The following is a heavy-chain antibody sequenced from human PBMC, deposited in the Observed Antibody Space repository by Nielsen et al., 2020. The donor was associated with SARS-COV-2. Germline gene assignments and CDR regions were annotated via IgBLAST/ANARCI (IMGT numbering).Heavy chain of an antibody. V-gene: IGHV4-4*02. D-gene: IGHD2-2*01. CDR3: VRGDLVVVPSPILGLGPFFYYFYLDV. Sequence: SETLSLTCAVSGGSVSSNDWWTWVRQSPGKGLEWIGEVSHSGSINYNPSLKSRVTLSMDKSKRQFSLRLTSVSAADTAVYFCVRGDLVVVPSPILGLGPFFYYFYLDVWGKGTTVIVSS. CDR2: VSHSGSI. CDR1: GGSVSSNDW. J-gene: IGHJ6*03.